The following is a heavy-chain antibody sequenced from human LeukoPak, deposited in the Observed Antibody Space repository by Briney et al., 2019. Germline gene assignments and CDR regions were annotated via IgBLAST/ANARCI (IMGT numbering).Heavy chain of an antibody. Sequence: GGSLRLSCAASGFTFSSYGMHWVRQAPGKGLEWVAVIWYDGSNKYYADSVKGRFTISRDNSKNTLYLQMNSLRAEDTAVYYCARSPYYDILTGPPDYWGQGTLVTVSS. CDR2: IWYDGSNK. CDR1: GFTFSSYG. D-gene: IGHD3-9*01. CDR3: ARSPYYDILTGPPDY. J-gene: IGHJ4*02. V-gene: IGHV3-30*19.